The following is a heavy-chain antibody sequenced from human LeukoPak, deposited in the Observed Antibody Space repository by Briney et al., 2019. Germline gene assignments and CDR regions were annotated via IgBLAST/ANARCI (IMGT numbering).Heavy chain of an antibody. CDR2: IIPIFGTA. D-gene: IGHD1-7*01. CDR3: ARIGSYLNYGGAFDI. CDR1: GGTFSSYA. Sequence: SVKVSCKASGGTFSSYAISRVRQAPGQGLEWMGGIIPIFGTANYAQKFQGRVTITTDESTSTAYMELSSLRSEDTAVYYCARIGSYLNYGGAFDIWGQGTMVTVSS. V-gene: IGHV1-69*05. J-gene: IGHJ3*02.